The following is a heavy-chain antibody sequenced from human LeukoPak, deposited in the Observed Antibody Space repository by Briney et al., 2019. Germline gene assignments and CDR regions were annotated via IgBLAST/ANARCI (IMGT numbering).Heavy chain of an antibody. CDR3: ARTSGTPYAGFYFDF. V-gene: IGHV3-23*01. CDR2: ISGSGGST. D-gene: IGHD1-14*01. CDR1: GFTFSSYA. J-gene: IGHJ4*02. Sequence: GGSLRLSCAASGFTFSSYAMSWVRQAPGKGLEWVSAISGSGGSTYYADSVKGRFTISRDNSKNILYLQMSSLRAEDTAVYYCARTSGTPYAGFYFDFWGQGTLVTVSS.